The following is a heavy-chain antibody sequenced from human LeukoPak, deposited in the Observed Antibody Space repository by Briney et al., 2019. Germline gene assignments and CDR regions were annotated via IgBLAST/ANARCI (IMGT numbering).Heavy chain of an antibody. CDR3: ARALNDAFDI. CDR1: GFTFSDYY. V-gene: IGHV3-11*04. J-gene: IGHJ3*02. CDR2: ISNSGSGT. Sequence: GGSLRLSCAASGFTFSDYYMGWVRQAPGKGLEWVSYISNSGSGTYYPDSVKGRFTISRDNAKKSLYLQVKCLRAEDTAEYYCARALNDAFDIWGQGTMVTVSS.